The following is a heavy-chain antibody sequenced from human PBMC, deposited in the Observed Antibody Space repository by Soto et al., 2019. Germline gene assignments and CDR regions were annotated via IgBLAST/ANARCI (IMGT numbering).Heavy chain of an antibody. CDR1: GFTFSSYG. V-gene: IGHV3-30*18. Sequence: GGSLRLSCAASGFTFSSYGMHWVRQAPGKGLEWVAVISYDGSNKYYADSVKGRFTISRDNSKNTLYLQMNSLRAEDTAVYYCAKDLFGYCSSTSCYAEFDYWGQGTLVTVSS. J-gene: IGHJ4*02. CDR2: ISYDGSNK. CDR3: AKDLFGYCSSTSCYAEFDY. D-gene: IGHD2-2*01.